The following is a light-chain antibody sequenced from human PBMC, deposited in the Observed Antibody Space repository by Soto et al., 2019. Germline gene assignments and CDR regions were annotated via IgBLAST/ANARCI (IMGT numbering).Light chain of an antibody. CDR3: QQYGTSPWT. J-gene: IGKJ1*01. CDR2: GAS. CDR1: HSVSISY. Sequence: EIVLTQSPGTLSLSPGERATLSCRASHSVSISYLAWYQQKPGQAPRLLIHGASSRATGIPDRFSGSGSGTDFTLTISRLEPEDFAVYYCQQYGTSPWTFGQGTKVEIK. V-gene: IGKV3-20*01.